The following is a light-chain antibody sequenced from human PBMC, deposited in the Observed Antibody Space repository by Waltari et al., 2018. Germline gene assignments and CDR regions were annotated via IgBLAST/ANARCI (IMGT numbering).Light chain of an antibody. CDR3: QQSYNTPRT. CDR2: AAS. V-gene: IGKV1-39*01. Sequence: DIQMTQSPSSLSASVGDRVSIPCRASQNITTSLNWYQQKPGKAPNLLIYAASSLQSGVPSRFSGSGSGTDFTLTISSLQPEDFATYYCQQSYNTPRTFGGVTKVDIK. CDR1: QNITTS. J-gene: IGKJ4*01.